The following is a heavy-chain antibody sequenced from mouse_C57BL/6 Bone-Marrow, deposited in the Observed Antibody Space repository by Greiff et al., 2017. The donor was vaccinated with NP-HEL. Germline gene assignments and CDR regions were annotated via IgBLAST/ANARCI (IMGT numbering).Heavy chain of an antibody. CDR2: IHPNSGST. CDR1: GYTFTSYW. J-gene: IGHJ2*01. V-gene: IGHV1-64*01. CDR3: AGRRYYGSSYFDY. Sequence: QVQLQQPGAELVKPGASVKLSCKASGYTFTSYWMHWVKQRPGQGLEWIGMIHPNSGSTKYNEKFKSKATLTVDKSSSTAYMQLSSLTSEDSAVYYCAGRRYYGSSYFDYWGQGTTLTVTS. D-gene: IGHD1-1*01.